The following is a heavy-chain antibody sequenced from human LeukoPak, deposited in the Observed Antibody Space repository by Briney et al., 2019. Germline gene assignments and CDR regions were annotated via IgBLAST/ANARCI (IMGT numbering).Heavy chain of an antibody. CDR1: GGSFSGYY. D-gene: IGHD3-10*01. CDR3: ARARFGESVRPFDY. Sequence: PSETLSLTCAVYGGSFSGYYWSWVRQAPGKGLEWVSSISSSSSYIYYADSVKGRFTISRDNAKNSLYLQMNSLRAEDTAVYYCARARFGESVRPFDYWGQGTLVTVSS. CDR2: ISSSSSYI. J-gene: IGHJ4*02. V-gene: IGHV3-21*01.